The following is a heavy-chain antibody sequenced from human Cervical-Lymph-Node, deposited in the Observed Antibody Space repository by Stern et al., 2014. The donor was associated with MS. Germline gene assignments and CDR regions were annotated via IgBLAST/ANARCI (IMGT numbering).Heavy chain of an antibody. V-gene: IGHV1-69*01. J-gene: IGHJ6*02. CDR3: AMKGFTMVHYYYYYGMDV. CDR2: IIPIFGTA. CDR1: GGTFSSYA. Sequence: QMQLVQSGAEVKKPGSSVKVSCKASGGTFSSYAISWVRQAPGQGLEWMGGIIPIFGTANYAQKFQGRVTITADESTSTAYMELSSLRSEDTAVYYCAMKGFTMVHYYYYYGMDVWGQGTTVTVSS. D-gene: IGHD3-10*01.